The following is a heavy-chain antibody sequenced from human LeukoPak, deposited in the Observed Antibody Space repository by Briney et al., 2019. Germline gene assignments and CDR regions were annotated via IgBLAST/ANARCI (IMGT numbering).Heavy chain of an antibody. J-gene: IGHJ6*03. D-gene: IGHD6-13*01. CDR1: GFTFSSYG. Sequence: TAGSLRLSCAASGFTFSSYGMHWVRQAPGKGRGGVAFIGYEGSNKYYADSVKGRFTISRDNSKNTLYLQMNSLRAEDTAVYYCAKSTIGQQLVRYYYYYMDVWGKRTTVTVSS. CDR2: IGYEGSNK. V-gene: IGHV3-30*02. CDR3: AKSTIGQQLVRYYYYYMDV.